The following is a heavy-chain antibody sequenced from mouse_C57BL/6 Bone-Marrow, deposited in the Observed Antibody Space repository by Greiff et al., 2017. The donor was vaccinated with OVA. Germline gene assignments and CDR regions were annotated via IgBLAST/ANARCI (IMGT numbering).Heavy chain of an antibody. CDR2: ISSGGSYT. Sequence: DVQLVESGGDLVKPGGSLKLSCAASGFTFSSYGMSWVRQTPDKRLEWVATISSGGSYTYYPDSVKGRFTISRDNAKNTLYLQMSSLKSEDTAMYYCARGDKYFDVWGTGTTVTVSS. J-gene: IGHJ1*03. CDR3: ARGDKYFDV. CDR1: GFTFSSYG. V-gene: IGHV5-6*01. D-gene: IGHD3-3*01.